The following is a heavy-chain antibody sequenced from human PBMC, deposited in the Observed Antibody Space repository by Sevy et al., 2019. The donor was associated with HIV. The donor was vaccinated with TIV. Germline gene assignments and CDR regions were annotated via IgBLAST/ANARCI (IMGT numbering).Heavy chain of an antibody. V-gene: IGHV1-8*01. CDR2: MNPNSGNT. D-gene: IGHD6-6*01. CDR3: ARVDSSWSAGWFDP. Sequence: ASVKVSCKASGYTFTSYDINWVRQATGQGLEWMGWMNPNSGNTGYAQTFQGRVTMTRNTSISTAYMELSSLRSEDTAVYYCARVDSSWSAGWFDPWGQGTLVTVSS. J-gene: IGHJ5*02. CDR1: GYTFTSYD.